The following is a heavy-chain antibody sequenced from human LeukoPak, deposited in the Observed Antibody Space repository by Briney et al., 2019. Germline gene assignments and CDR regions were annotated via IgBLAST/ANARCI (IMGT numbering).Heavy chain of an antibody. D-gene: IGHD3-10*01. J-gene: IGHJ4*02. Sequence: GGSLRLSCAASGFTFTSYAVSWVRQAPGKGLEWVSSISDSGSSIYYADSVQGRFTISRDNSKSTLYLQMNSLRAEDTAAYYCAKGGGYYSSESPQIYYFDYWGQGTLVAVSS. V-gene: IGHV3-23*01. CDR2: ISDSGSSI. CDR1: GFTFTSYA. CDR3: AKGGGYYSSESPQIYYFDY.